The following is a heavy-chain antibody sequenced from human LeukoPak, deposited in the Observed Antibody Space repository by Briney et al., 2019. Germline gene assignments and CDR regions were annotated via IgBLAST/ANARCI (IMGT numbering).Heavy chain of an antibody. Sequence: GGSLRLSCAASGFTFSSYAMSWVRQAPGKGLEWVAFIRYDGSNKYYADSVKGRFTISRDNSKNTLYLQMNSLRAEDTAVYYCARLYSGYEAFDYWGQGTLVTVSS. J-gene: IGHJ4*02. CDR2: IRYDGSNK. D-gene: IGHD5-12*01. V-gene: IGHV3-30*02. CDR1: GFTFSSYA. CDR3: ARLYSGYEAFDY.